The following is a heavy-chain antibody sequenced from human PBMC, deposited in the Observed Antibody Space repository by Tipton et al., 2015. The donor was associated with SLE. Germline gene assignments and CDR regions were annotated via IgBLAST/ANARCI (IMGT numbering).Heavy chain of an antibody. D-gene: IGHD5-24*01. V-gene: IGHV4-38-2*01. Sequence: TLSLTCDVSGYSISSGYYWGWIRQPPGKGLEWIGSLHYSGDTYYNSSLKSRVTISVDTSKNHFSLNLTSVTAADTAVYYCVTSLGRWLQLSAFDFWGQGTIVTVSS. J-gene: IGHJ3*01. CDR1: GYSISSGYY. CDR2: LHYSGDT. CDR3: VTSLGRWLQLSAFDF.